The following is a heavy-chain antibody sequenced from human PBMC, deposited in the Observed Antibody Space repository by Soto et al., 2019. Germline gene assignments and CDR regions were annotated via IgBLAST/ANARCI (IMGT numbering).Heavy chain of an antibody. CDR1: GGSISSYY. Sequence: SETLSLTCTVSGGSISSYYWSWIRQPPGKGLEWIGYIYYSGSTNYNPSLKSRVTISVDTSKNQFSLKLSSVTAADTAVYYCARAWGEAFDFWGKGTLVTVAS. D-gene: IGHD3-16*01. CDR3: ARAWGEAFDF. CDR2: IYYSGST. J-gene: IGHJ4*02. V-gene: IGHV4-59*01.